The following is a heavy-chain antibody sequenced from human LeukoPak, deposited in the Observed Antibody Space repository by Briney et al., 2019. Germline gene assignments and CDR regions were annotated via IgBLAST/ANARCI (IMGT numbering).Heavy chain of an antibody. CDR1: GFTFSSYA. D-gene: IGHD2-15*01. CDR2: ISSNGGST. V-gene: IGHV3-64D*06. CDR3: VKDSCSGGSCYSFHP. Sequence: GGSLRLSCSASGFTFSSYAMHLVRQAPGKGLEYVSAISSNGGSTYYADSVKGRFTISRDNSKNTLYLQMSSLRAEDTAVYYCVKDSCSGGSCYSFHPWGQGTLVTVSS. J-gene: IGHJ5*02.